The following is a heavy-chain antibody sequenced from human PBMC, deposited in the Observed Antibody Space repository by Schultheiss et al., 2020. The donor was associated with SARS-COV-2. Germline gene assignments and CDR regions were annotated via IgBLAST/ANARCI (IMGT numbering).Heavy chain of an antibody. CDR2: IYSVDST. J-gene: IGHJ6*03. V-gene: IGHV3-66*01. CDR3: ARFLGWNGYYMDV. Sequence: GGSLRLSCAASGFTFSDYYMSWIRQAPGKGLEWVSVIYSVDSTYYADSVKGRFTISRDNSKNTLYLQMNSLRAEDTAVYYCARFLGWNGYYMDVWGKGTTVTVSS. D-gene: IGHD1-1*01. CDR1: GFTFSDYY.